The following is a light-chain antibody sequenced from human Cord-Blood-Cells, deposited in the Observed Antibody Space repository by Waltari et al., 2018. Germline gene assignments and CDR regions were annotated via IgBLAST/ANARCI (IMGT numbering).Light chain of an antibody. CDR1: QGIRND. J-gene: IGKJ1*01. V-gene: IGKV1-6*01. CDR2: AAS. Sequence: AIQMTQSPSSLSASVGDRVTITCRASQGIRNDLGWYHQKPGKAPKLLIYAASSLQSGVPSRFSGSGSGTDFTLTISSLQPEDFATYYCLQDYNYLWTFGQGTKVEIK. CDR3: LQDYNYLWT.